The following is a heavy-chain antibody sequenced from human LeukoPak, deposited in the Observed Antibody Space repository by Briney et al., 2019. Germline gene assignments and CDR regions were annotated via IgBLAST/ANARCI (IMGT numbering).Heavy chain of an antibody. CDR2: INSDGSST. D-gene: IGHD2-15*01. Sequence: PGGSLRLSCAASGFTFSSYWMHWVRQAPGKGLVWVSRINSDGSSTSYADSVKGRFTISRDNAKNTLYLQMNSLRAEDTAVYYCARNGLLRPGVSRRYYYYYFMDVWGKGTTVTVSS. J-gene: IGHJ6*03. V-gene: IGHV3-74*01. CDR3: ARNGLLRPGVSRRYYYYYFMDV. CDR1: GFTFSSYW.